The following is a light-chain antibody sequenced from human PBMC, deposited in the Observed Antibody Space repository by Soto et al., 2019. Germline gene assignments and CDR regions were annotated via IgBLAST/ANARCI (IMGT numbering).Light chain of an antibody. J-gene: IGKJ2*01. Sequence: DIQMTQSPSSLSASVGERVTITCRTSQSITNYLNWYQQKPGKAPKLLIYAASTLQSGVPSRFSGSGSGIDFTLTISSLQPGDFASYYCQQTYTSPLSTFGQGTKLEIK. V-gene: IGKV1-39*01. CDR3: QQTYTSPLST. CDR1: QSITNY. CDR2: AAS.